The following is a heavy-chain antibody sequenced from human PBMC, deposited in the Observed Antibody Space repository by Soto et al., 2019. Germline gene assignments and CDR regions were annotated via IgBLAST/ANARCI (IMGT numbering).Heavy chain of an antibody. CDR2: IYYSGST. V-gene: IGHV4-39*01. D-gene: IGHD2-21*01. J-gene: IGHJ4*02. CDR1: GGSISSSSYY. CDR3: ARHISIRRGKGAEYDDY. Sequence: QLQLQESGPGLVKPSETLSLTCTVSGGSISSSSYYWGWIRQPPGKGLEWIGSIYYSGSTYYNPSLKSRVTISVDTSNNQSSLKLSSVPAADTAVYYCARHISIRRGKGAEYDDYWGQGTLVTVSS.